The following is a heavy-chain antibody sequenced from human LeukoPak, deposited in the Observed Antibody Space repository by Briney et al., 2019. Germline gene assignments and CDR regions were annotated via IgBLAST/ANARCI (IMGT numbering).Heavy chain of an antibody. CDR2: ISGSGGST. CDR1: GFTFSSYA. CDR3: AKDHRITMVRGVNFDY. J-gene: IGHJ4*02. V-gene: IGHV3-23*01. D-gene: IGHD3-10*01. Sequence: GGSLRLSCAASGFTFSSYAMSWVRQAPGKGLEWVSAISGSGGSTYYADSVKGRFTISRDNSKNTLYLQMNSLRAEDTAVYYCAKDHRITMVRGVNFDYWGRGTLVTVSS.